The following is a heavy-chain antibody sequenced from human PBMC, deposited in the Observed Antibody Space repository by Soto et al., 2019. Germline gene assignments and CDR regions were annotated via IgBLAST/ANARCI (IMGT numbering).Heavy chain of an antibody. CDR2: ISGSGGST. D-gene: IGHD2-8*01. V-gene: IGHV3-23*01. J-gene: IGHJ4*02. CDR1: GFTFSSYA. CDR3: ARESTPHLGYCTNGVCYNDC. Sequence: GGSLRLSCAASGFTFSSYAMSWVRQAPGKGLEWVSAISGSGGSTYYADSVKGRFTISRDNYKNTLYLQMNSLSAEDTAAYYCARESTPHLGYCTNGVCYNDCWGQGTLVTVSS.